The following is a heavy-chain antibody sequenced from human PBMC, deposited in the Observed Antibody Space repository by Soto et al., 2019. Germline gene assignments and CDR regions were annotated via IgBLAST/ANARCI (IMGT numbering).Heavy chain of an antibody. V-gene: IGHV1-69*05. J-gene: IGHJ2*01. CDR3: ARGNQRWLQLWYFDL. CDR2: IIPIFGTV. D-gene: IGHD5-12*01. Sequence: QVQLVQSGAEVKKPGSSVKVSCKASGGTFSNYPISWVRQAPGQGLEWMGGIIPIFGTVNYAQKFQGRVRXTXDXSSXTAYMEMSSLRSEDTAVYYCARGNQRWLQLWYFDLWGRGTLVTVSS. CDR1: GGTFSNYP.